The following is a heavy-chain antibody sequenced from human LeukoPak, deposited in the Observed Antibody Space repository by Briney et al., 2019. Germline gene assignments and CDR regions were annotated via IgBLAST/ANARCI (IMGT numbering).Heavy chain of an antibody. Sequence: PGGSLRLSCAASGFTFRSNWMHWVRQAPGKGLVWVSRINSDGSSTSYADSVKGRFPISRDNAENTLYLQMNSLRAEDTAVYYCARTYYHDSSGYYGDYYFDYWGQGTLVTVSS. CDR3: ARTYYHDSSGYYGDYYFDY. CDR2: INSDGSST. J-gene: IGHJ4*02. CDR1: GFTFRSNW. V-gene: IGHV3-74*01. D-gene: IGHD3-22*01.